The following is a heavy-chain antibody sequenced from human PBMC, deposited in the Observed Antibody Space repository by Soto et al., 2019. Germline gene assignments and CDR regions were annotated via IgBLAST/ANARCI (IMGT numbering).Heavy chain of an antibody. CDR2: ISGSGGST. Sequence: GGSLRLSCAASGFTFSSYAMSWVRQAPGTWLEWVSAISGSGGSTYYADSVKGRFTISRDNSKNTLYLQMNSLRAEDTAVYYCAKDPDGYPGICNYWGQGTLVTVSS. D-gene: IGHD5-12*01. CDR3: AKDPDGYPGICNY. CDR1: GFTFSSYA. V-gene: IGHV3-23*01. J-gene: IGHJ4*02.